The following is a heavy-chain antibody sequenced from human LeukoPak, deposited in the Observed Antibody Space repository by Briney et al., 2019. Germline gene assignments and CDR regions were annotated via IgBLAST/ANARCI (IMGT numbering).Heavy chain of an antibody. Sequence: PGGSLRLSCAASGLTFSSYSMNWVRQAPGKGLEWVASIKQDGSEKYYVDSVKGRFTISRDNSKNTLYLQMNSLRAEDTAVYYCAKSAIVVVITSYFDYWGQGTLVTVSS. D-gene: IGHD3-22*01. CDR3: AKSAIVVVITSYFDY. J-gene: IGHJ4*02. V-gene: IGHV3-7*03. CDR2: IKQDGSEK. CDR1: GLTFSSYS.